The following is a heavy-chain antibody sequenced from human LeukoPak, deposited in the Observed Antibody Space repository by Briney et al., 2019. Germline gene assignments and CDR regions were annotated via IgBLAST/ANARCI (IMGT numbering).Heavy chain of an antibody. D-gene: IGHD6-13*01. CDR2: ISGSGGST. CDR3: AKPSGYNSRGWFDP. Sequence: GGSLRLSCAASGFTFSSDAMSWVRQAPGKGLEWVSAISGSGGSTYYADSVKGRFTISRDNSKNTMYLQMNSLRAEDTAIYHCAKPSGYNSRGWFDPWGQGTLVTVSS. CDR1: GFTFSSDA. V-gene: IGHV3-23*01. J-gene: IGHJ5*02.